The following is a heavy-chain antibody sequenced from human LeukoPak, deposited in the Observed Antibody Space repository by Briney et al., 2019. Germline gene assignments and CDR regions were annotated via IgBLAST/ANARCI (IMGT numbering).Heavy chain of an antibody. D-gene: IGHD2-2*01. V-gene: IGHV4-61*02. Sequence: SETLSLTCSVSGGSISNGSYYWSWIRQPAGKGLEWIGRIYTSGSTNYNPSLKSRVTISVDTSKNQFSLKLSSVTAADTAVYYCARGDIVVVPAAKYYYYYMDVWGKGTTVTVSS. CDR2: IYTSGST. CDR1: GGSISNGSYY. J-gene: IGHJ6*03. CDR3: ARGDIVVVPAAKYYYYYMDV.